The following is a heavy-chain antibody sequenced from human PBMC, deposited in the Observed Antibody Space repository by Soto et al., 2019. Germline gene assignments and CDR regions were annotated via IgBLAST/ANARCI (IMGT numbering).Heavy chain of an antibody. CDR3: ARVTTGTTWPYSTRYYYMDV. J-gene: IGHJ6*03. Sequence: PSETLSLTCAVYGGSFSGYYWSWIRQPPGKGLEWIGEINHSGSTNYNPSLKSRVTISVDTSKNQFSLKLSSVTAADTAVYYCARVTTGTTWPYSTRYYYMDVCGKGTTVTVSS. D-gene: IGHD4-4*01. V-gene: IGHV4-34*01. CDR2: INHSGST. CDR1: GGSFSGYY.